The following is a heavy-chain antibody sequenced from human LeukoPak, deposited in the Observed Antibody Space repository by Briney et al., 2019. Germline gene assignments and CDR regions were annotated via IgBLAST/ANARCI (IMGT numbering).Heavy chain of an antibody. Sequence: SETLSLTCTVSGDSISTSNSYWGWIRQPPGKGPEWIGSIYYSGNTYYNPSLKSRVTISVDTSKNQFSLKLSSVTAADTAVYFCARGPYSYDSSGAFDIWGQGTMVTVSS. CDR1: GDSISTSNSY. CDR3: ARGPYSYDSSGAFDI. D-gene: IGHD3-22*01. J-gene: IGHJ3*02. V-gene: IGHV4-39*07. CDR2: IYYSGNT.